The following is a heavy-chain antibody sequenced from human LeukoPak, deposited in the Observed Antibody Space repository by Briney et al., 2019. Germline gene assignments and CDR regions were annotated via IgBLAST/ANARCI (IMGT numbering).Heavy chain of an antibody. V-gene: IGHV1-18*01. J-gene: IGHJ4*02. D-gene: IGHD3-22*01. Sequence: GASVKVSCKASGYTFTSYGISWVRQAPGQGGEWMGWISPYNGNTNSAQKLQGRVTMTTDTSTSTAYMELRSLRSDDTAVYYCARSDYYDSSGYYLSFDYWGQGTLVTVSS. CDR1: GYTFTSYG. CDR3: ARSDYYDSSGYYLSFDY. CDR2: ISPYNGNT.